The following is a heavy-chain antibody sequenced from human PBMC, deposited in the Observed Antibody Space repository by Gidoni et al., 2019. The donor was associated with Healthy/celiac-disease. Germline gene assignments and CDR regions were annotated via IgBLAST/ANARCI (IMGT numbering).Heavy chain of an antibody. CDR2: IIPIFVTA. V-gene: IGHV1-69*01. Sequence: QVQLVQSGAEVKKPGSSVKVSCKASGGTFSSYAISWVRQAPGQGLEWMGGIIPIFVTANYAQKFQGRVTITADESTSTAYMELSSLRSEDTAVYYCARDPISRYCSSTSCYREGWFDPWGQGTLVTVSS. CDR1: GGTFSSYA. D-gene: IGHD2-2*02. J-gene: IGHJ5*02. CDR3: ARDPISRYCSSTSCYREGWFDP.